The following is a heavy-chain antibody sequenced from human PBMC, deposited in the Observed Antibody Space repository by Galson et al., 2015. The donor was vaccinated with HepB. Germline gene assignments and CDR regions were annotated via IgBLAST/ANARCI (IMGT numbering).Heavy chain of an antibody. V-gene: IGHV3-15*01. CDR1: GFTFNNAW. D-gene: IGHD2-2*01. J-gene: IGHJ5*02. CDR2: INSKTAGGTT. Sequence: SLRLSCAASGFTFNNAWMNWVRQAPGKGLEWVGRINSKTAGGTTDYAGAVKGRFSISRDDSKNRLYLQMNSLKTEDTGVYYCSTELVSYGWFDAWGQGTLVTVSS. CDR3: STELVSYGWFDA.